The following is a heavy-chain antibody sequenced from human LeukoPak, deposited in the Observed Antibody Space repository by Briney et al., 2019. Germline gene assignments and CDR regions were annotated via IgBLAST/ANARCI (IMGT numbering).Heavy chain of an antibody. D-gene: IGHD6-19*01. J-gene: IGHJ6*03. CDR3: AKAAQWLASGGGHYYYMDV. CDR2: ISWDGGST. CDR1: GFTFDDYA. V-gene: IGHV3-43D*03. Sequence: HPGGSLRLSCAASGFTFDDYAMHWVRQAPGKGLEWVSLISWDGGSTYYADSVEGRFTISRDNSKNSLYLQMNSLRSEDTALYYCAKAAQWLASGGGHYYYMDVWGKGTTVTVSS.